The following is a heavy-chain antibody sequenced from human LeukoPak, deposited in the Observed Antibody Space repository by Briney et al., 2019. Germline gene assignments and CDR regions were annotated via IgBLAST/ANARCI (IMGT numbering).Heavy chain of an antibody. D-gene: IGHD3-3*01. CDR3: AGDLPINTPNNYDFWSGYYKYNWFDP. J-gene: IGHJ5*02. Sequence: ASVKVSCKASGYTFTGYYMHWVRQAPGQGLEWMGRINPNSGGTNYAQKFQGRVTMTRDTSISTAYMELSRLRSDDTAVYYCAGDLPINTPNNYDFWSGYYKYNWFDPWGQGTLVTVSS. CDR2: INPNSGGT. V-gene: IGHV1-2*06. CDR1: GYTFTGYY.